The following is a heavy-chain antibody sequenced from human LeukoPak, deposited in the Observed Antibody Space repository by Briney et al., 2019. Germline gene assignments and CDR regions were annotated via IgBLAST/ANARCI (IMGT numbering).Heavy chain of an antibody. V-gene: IGHV1-46*01. CDR3: ARDIVVVAAPQYYYYMDV. CDR1: GYTFTSYY. D-gene: IGHD2-15*01. J-gene: IGHJ6*03. Sequence: ASVKVSCKASGYTFTSYYMHWVRQAPGQGLEWMGIINPSGGSTSYAQKFQGRVTMTRDMSTSTVYMELSSLRSEDTAVYYCARDIVVVAAPQYYYYMDVWGKGTTVTVSS. CDR2: INPSGGST.